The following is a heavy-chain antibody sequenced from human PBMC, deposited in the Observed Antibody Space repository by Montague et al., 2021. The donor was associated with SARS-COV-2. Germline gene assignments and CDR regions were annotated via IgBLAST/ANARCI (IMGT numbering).Heavy chain of an antibody. D-gene: IGHD3-22*01. CDR3: ARGGGYYNYGLDV. J-gene: IGHJ6*02. CDR1: GGSISSSSYY. V-gene: IGHV4-61*05. Sequence: SETLSLTCTVSGGSISSSSYYWGWIRQPPGRGLEWIGYIYYSGSTDYSLSLKSRVTISLDTSKNQFSLKVTSVTAADTAVYYCARGGGYYNYGLDVWGPGTTVTVSS. CDR2: IYYSGST.